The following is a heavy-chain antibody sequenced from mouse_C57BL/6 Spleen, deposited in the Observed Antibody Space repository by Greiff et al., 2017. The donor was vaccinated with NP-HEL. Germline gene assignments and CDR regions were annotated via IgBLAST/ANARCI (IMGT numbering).Heavy chain of an antibody. Sequence: VQLQQSGPELVKPGASVKISCKASGYTFTDYYMNWVKQSHGKSLEWIGDINPNNGGTSYNQKFKGKATLTVDKSSSTAYMELRSLTSEDSAVYYCARSDSSGVYYFDYWGQGTTLTVSS. J-gene: IGHJ2*01. D-gene: IGHD3-2*02. CDR2: INPNNGGT. CDR1: GYTFTDYY. V-gene: IGHV1-26*01. CDR3: ARSDSSGVYYFDY.